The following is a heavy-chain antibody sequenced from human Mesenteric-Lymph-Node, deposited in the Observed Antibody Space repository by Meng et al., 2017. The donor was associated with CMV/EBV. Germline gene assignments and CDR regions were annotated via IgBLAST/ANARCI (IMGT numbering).Heavy chain of an antibody. D-gene: IGHD3-22*01. Sequence: SVKVSCKASGGTFSSYAISWVRQAPGQGLEWMGGIIPIFGTANYAQKFQGRVTITTDESTSTAYMELSSLRSEDTAVYYCARDLTDYYDSSGYHGGYWGQGTLVTVSS. CDR3: ARDLTDYYDSSGYHGGY. V-gene: IGHV1-69*05. CDR2: IIPIFGTA. CDR1: GGTFSSYA. J-gene: IGHJ4*02.